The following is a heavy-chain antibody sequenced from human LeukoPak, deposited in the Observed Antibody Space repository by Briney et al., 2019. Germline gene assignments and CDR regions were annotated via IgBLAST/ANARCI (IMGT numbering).Heavy chain of an antibody. CDR1: GFTFSSYG. D-gene: IGHD1/OR15-1a*01. J-gene: IGHJ3*02. V-gene: IGHV3-30*03. CDR3: ARDMNNRGAFDI. Sequence: QSGGSLRLSCAASGFTFSSYGIHWVRQAPGKGLEWVAVISYDGTNKYYADSVKGRITISRDNSENTLYLQMSSLRAEDTAVYYYARDMNNRGAFDIWGQGTMVTVSS. CDR2: ISYDGTNK.